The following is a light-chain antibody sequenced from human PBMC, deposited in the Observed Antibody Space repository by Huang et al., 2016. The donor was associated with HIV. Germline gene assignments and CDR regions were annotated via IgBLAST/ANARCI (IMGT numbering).Light chain of an antibody. CDR2: DAS. J-gene: IGKJ5*01. V-gene: IGKV3-11*01. CDR1: QSIKNY. CDR3: QQRGTWRIT. Sequence: IVLTQSPATLSLSPGERATLPSKASQSIKNYLAWYQQKPGQAPRLLIDDASTRATGTPARFRGSGSGTDVTLTISSLEPEDFAVYYGQQRGTWRITFGQGTLLEIK.